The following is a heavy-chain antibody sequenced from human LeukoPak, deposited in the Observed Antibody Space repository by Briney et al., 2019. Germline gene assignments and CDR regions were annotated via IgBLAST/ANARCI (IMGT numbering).Heavy chain of an antibody. V-gene: IGHV3-7*01. CDR1: GFTFSSYW. Sequence: GGSLRLSCAASGFTFSSYWMSWVRQAPGKGLEWVANIKQDGSEKYYVDSVKGRFTISRDNAKNSLYLQMNSLRAEDTAVYYCARDPVGPTVDYNFDYWGQGTLVTVSS. CDR2: IKQDGSEK. CDR3: ARDPVGPTVDYNFDY. J-gene: IGHJ4*02. D-gene: IGHD4-23*01.